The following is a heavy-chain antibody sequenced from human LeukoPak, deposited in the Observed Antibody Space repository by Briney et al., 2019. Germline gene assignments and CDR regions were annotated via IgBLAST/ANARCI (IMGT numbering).Heavy chain of an antibody. Sequence: SETLSLTCTVSGGSIRSYYWSWIRQSPEKGLEWIGYIYHTGSADYNPSLKSRVTMSVDTSKNQFSLKLNSVTAADTAVYYCARGNIRGDGYDSWGQGTLVTVSS. D-gene: IGHD3-3*01. CDR3: ARGNIRGDGYDS. CDR1: GGSIRSYY. CDR2: IYHTGSA. V-gene: IGHV4-59*08. J-gene: IGHJ5*02.